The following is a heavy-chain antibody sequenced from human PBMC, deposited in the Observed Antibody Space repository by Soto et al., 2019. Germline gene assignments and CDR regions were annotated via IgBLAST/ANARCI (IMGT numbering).Heavy chain of an antibody. J-gene: IGHJ6*02. CDR3: ARVRCNLGFYYYYGMDV. CDR1: GYTFTSYD. V-gene: IGHV1-8*01. Sequence: ASVKVSCKASGYTFTSYDINWVRQATGQGLEWMGWMNPNSGNTGYAQKFQGRVTMTRNTSISTAYMELSSLRSEDTAVYYCARVRCNLGFYYYYGMDVWGQGTTVTVSS. CDR2: MNPNSGNT.